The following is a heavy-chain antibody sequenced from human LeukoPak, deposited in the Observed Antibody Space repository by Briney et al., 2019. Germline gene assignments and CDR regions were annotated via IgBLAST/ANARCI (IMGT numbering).Heavy chain of an antibody. Sequence: GGSLRLSCAASGFTFSSYSMNWVRQAPEKGLEWVSSISSSSSYIYYADSVKGRFTISRDNAKNSLYLQMNSLRAEDTAVYYCAKVEGSGYYYGGFDHWGQGTLVTVSS. CDR3: AKVEGSGYYYGGFDH. D-gene: IGHD3-22*01. CDR1: GFTFSSYS. J-gene: IGHJ4*02. CDR2: ISSSSSYI. V-gene: IGHV3-21*01.